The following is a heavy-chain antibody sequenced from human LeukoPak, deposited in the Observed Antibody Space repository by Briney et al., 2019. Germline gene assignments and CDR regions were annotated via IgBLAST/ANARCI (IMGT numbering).Heavy chain of an antibody. CDR2: INTSKGNT. J-gene: IGHJ4*02. Sequence: ASVKVSCKASGYTFTNYGVHWMRQAPGQGLEWMAWINTSKGNTEYAQKFQGRVTLTTDTSTSTAYMELRSLRSDDTAVYYCAREYGTENDYWGQGTLVTVSS. V-gene: IGHV1-18*01. D-gene: IGHD1-26*01. CDR1: GYTFTNYG. CDR3: AREYGTENDY.